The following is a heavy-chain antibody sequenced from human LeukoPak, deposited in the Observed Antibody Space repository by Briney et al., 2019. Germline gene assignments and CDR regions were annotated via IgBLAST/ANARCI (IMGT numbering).Heavy chain of an antibody. CDR3: VRSPIGASAY. Sequence: ASVKVSCKSSGYTFTDSYIHWVRQAPGVGLQWMGWISPNNGDTKYAEDFQDRVTMTRDTSTNTAYMELTGLTPDDTAVYYCVRSPIGASAYWGRGTLVTVSS. CDR2: ISPNNGDT. J-gene: IGHJ4*02. V-gene: IGHV1-2*02. CDR1: GYTFTDSY. D-gene: IGHD3-10*01.